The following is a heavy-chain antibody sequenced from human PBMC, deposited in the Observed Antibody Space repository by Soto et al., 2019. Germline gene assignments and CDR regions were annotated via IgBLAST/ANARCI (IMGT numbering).Heavy chain of an antibody. CDR2: IYYSGST. Sequence: QVQLQESGPGLVKPSETLSLTCTVSGGSISSYYWSWIRQPPGKGLEWIGYIYYSGSTNYNPSLKSRVTISVDTSKNQFSLKLSSVTAADTAVYYCARGGDGYNPFRYWGQGTLVTVSS. J-gene: IGHJ4*02. D-gene: IGHD5-12*01. V-gene: IGHV4-59*01. CDR3: ARGGDGYNPFRY. CDR1: GGSISSYY.